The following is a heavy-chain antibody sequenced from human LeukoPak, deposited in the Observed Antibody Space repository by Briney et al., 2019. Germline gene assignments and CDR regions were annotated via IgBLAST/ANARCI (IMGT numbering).Heavy chain of an antibody. V-gene: IGHV4-39*01. J-gene: IGHJ4*02. CDR1: GDSIFSTTYY. D-gene: IGHD6-25*01. Sequence: SETLSLTCTVSGDSIFSTTYYWGWIRQPPGKGLEWIGSIFRSGSTYYNPSLKSRLTISVDTSKNQLSLRLRSVTAADTAVYYCARLYQGKRPPDYWGQGTLVTVSS. CDR2: IFRSGST. CDR3: ARLYQGKRPPDY.